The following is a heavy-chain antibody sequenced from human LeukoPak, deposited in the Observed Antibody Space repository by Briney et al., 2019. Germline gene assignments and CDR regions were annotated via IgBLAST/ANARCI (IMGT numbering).Heavy chain of an antibody. V-gene: IGHV3-53*01. Sequence: GGSLRLSCAASGFTVSSNYMNWVRQAPGKGLEWVSVIYGGGNIYYADSVKGRFTISRDNSKNTLYLQMNSLRAEDTAVYYCARVYSLMDRAEYYFDSWGQGTLVTVSS. J-gene: IGHJ4*02. CDR1: GFTVSSNY. CDR2: IYGGGNI. CDR3: ARVYSLMDRAEYYFDS. D-gene: IGHD2-21*01.